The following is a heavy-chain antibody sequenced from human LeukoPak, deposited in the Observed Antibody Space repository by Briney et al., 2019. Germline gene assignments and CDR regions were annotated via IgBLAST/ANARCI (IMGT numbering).Heavy chain of an antibody. D-gene: IGHD3-10*01. CDR1: GGSISSYY. V-gene: IGHV4-59*01. CDR2: IYSSGST. J-gene: IGHJ5*02. CDR3: ARDRHGSGSAHTFDP. Sequence: SETLSLPCTVSGGSISSYYWSWIRQPPGKGPEWIGYIYSSGSTNSNPSLRSRVTISVDTSKNQFSLKLSSVTAADTAVYYCARDRHGSGSAHTFDPWGQGTLVTVSS.